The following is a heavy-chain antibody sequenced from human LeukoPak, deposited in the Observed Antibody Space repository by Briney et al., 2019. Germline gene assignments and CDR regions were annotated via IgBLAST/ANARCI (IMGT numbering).Heavy chain of an antibody. D-gene: IGHD2-2*01. Sequence: GGSLRLSCAASGFTFDDYAMHWVRQAPGKGLEWVSLISGDGGSTYYADSVKGRFTISRDNSKNSLYLQMNSLRTEDIALYYCAKDIVVVEGWAFDYWGQGTLVTVSS. V-gene: IGHV3-43*02. CDR3: AKDIVVVEGWAFDY. CDR1: GFTFDDYA. CDR2: ISGDGGST. J-gene: IGHJ4*02.